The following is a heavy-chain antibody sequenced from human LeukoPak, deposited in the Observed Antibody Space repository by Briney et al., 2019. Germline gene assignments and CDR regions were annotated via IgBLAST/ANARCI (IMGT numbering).Heavy chain of an antibody. Sequence: SSETLSLTCFVSGGSISGYYWSWIRQTPGKGLEWIGYIYSSGSTIYNPSLKSRVTMSVDTSENQFSLKLSSVTAADTAVYYCARGRVNLEQRFRPFDIWGQGTMVTVSS. CDR2: IYSSGST. CDR1: GGSISGYY. V-gene: IGHV4-59*12. J-gene: IGHJ3*02. CDR3: ARGRVNLEQRFRPFDI. D-gene: IGHD1/OR15-1a*01.